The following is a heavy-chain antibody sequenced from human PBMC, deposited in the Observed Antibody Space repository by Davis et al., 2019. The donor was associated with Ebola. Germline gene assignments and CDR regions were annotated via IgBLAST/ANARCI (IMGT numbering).Heavy chain of an antibody. V-gene: IGHV3-21*01. CDR1: GFTFSSYS. CDR3: ARDRENMWVAAGGDY. J-gene: IGHJ4*02. D-gene: IGHD2-15*01. Sequence: PGGSLRLSCAASGFTFSSYSMNWVRQAPGKELEWVSSISSSSSYIYYADSVKGRFTISRDNAKNSLYLQMNSLRAEDTAVYYCARDRENMWVAAGGDYWGQGTLVTVSS. CDR2: ISSSSSYI.